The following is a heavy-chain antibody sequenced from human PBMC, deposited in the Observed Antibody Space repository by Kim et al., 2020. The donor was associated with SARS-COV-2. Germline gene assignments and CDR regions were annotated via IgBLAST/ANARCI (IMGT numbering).Heavy chain of an antibody. CDR1: GFTFSSYW. Sequence: GGSLRLSCAASGFTFSSYWMSWVRQAPGKGLEWVANIKQDGSEKYYVDSVKGRFTISRDNAKNSLYLQMNSLRAEDTAVYYCARDRDDFWSGLQPNDYWGQGTLVTVSS. D-gene: IGHD3-3*01. CDR2: IKQDGSEK. V-gene: IGHV3-7*01. CDR3: ARDRDDFWSGLQPNDY. J-gene: IGHJ4*02.